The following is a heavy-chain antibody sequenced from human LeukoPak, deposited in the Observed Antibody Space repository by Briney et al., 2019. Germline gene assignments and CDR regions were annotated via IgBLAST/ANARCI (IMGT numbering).Heavy chain of an antibody. CDR3: ARGGGYDYVWESYRFFDY. D-gene: IGHD3-16*02. CDR2: INSNNGKT. V-gene: IGHV1-18*01. CDR1: NYSIATYG. J-gene: IGHJ4*02. Sequence: ASVKVSCKTSNYSIATYGIIWVRQAPGQGLEWLGWINSNNGKTHFAQKVQGRVTMTIDTSTNTAHMELRSPNSDDTAVYYCARGGGYDYVWESYRFFDYWGQGTLVTVSS.